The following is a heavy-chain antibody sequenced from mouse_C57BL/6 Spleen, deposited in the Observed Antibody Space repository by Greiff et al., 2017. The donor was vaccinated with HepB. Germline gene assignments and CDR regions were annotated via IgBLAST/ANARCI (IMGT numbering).Heavy chain of an antibody. V-gene: IGHV1-26*01. CDR2: INPNNGGT. CDR3: ARGASTVYEAMDY. Sequence: EVQLQQSGPELVKPGASVKISCKASGYTFTDYYMNWVKQSHGKSLEWIGDINPNNGGTSYNQQFKGKATLTVDKSSSTAYMELRSLTSEDSAVYYCARGASTVYEAMDYWGQGDSVTVAS. CDR1: GYTFTDYY. J-gene: IGHJ4*01. D-gene: IGHD2-14*01.